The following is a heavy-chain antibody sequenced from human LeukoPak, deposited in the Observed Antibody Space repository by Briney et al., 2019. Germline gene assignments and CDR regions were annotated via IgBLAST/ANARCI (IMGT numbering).Heavy chain of an antibody. Sequence: SETLSLTCTVSGGSISSYYWSGIRQPAGKGLEWIGRIYTSGSTNYNPSLKSRVTMSVDTSKNQFSLKLSSVTAADTAVYYCAREGTSSWRAMRFDPWGQGTLVTVSS. V-gene: IGHV4-4*07. D-gene: IGHD6-13*01. J-gene: IGHJ5*02. CDR1: GGSISSYY. CDR3: AREGTSSWRAMRFDP. CDR2: IYTSGST.